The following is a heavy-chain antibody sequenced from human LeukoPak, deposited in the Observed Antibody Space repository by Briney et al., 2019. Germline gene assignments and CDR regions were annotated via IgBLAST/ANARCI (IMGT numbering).Heavy chain of an antibody. CDR1: GSPLATMA. J-gene: IGHJ5*02. Sequence: GGSLGLSVEALGSPLATMAIGWFRQPPGKGLDWVSAVRGGGDYTYYADSVRGRFTISRDNSKNTMFLQMHSLRAEDTAVYYCAKDLRAGYYHDSYYDRSPWGQGTLVTVSS. CDR3: AKDLRAGYYHDSYYDRSP. D-gene: IGHD3-22*01. V-gene: IGHV3-23*01. CDR2: VRGGGDYT.